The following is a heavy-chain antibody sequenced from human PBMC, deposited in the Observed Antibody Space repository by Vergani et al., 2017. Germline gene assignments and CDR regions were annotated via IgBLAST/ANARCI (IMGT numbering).Heavy chain of an antibody. D-gene: IGHD3-3*01. J-gene: IGHJ6*03. CDR3: ARWVRSAQEYDFGGRYYYYYMDV. Sequence: EVQLVESGGGLVQPGGSLRLSCAASGFTFSSYSMNWVRQAPGKGLEWVSYISSSSSTIYYADSVKGRFTISRDNAKNSLYLQMNSLRAEDTAVYYCARWVRSAQEYDFGGRYYYYYMDVWGKGTTVTVSS. V-gene: IGHV3-48*01. CDR1: GFTFSSYS. CDR2: ISSSSSTI.